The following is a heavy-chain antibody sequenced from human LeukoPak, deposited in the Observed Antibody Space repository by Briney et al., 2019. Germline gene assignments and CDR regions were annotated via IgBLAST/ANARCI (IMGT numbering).Heavy chain of an antibody. CDR3: SPAGQGAFDI. V-gene: IGHV3-9*01. J-gene: IGHJ3*02. Sequence: GGSLRLSCAVSGFTFDDYAMHWVRQAPGKGLEWVSGISWNSGSIGYADSVKGRFTISRDNAKNTLYLQMNSVRAEDTAVYYCSPAGQGAFDIWGHGTKVTVSS. CDR2: ISWNSGSI. CDR1: GFTFDDYA. D-gene: IGHD1-14*01.